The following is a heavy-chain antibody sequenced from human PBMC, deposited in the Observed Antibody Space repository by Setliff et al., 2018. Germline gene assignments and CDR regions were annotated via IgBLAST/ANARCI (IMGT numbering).Heavy chain of an antibody. D-gene: IGHD3-10*01. CDR2: ISPSGST. V-gene: IGHV4-61*09. Sequence: PSETLSLTCSVSGASITSGGFYWTWIRQPAGKGLEWIGHISPSGSTTYNPSVKSRVTISLDTSKNHFSLKLDSVTAADTAVYYCARFAGSASVSRFSPQIWGTGSLVTVSS. J-gene: IGHJ4*01. CDR1: GASITSGGFY. CDR3: ARFAGSASVSRFSPQI.